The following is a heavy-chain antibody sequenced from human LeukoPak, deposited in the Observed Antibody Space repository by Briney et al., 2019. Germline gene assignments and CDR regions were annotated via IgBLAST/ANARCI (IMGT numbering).Heavy chain of an antibody. CDR2: ISRGSTKI. J-gene: IGHJ6*03. V-gene: IGHV3-21*01. CDR1: QFTFDYHD. D-gene: IGHD2/OR15-2a*01. Sequence: GGSLRLSCAASQFTFDYHDMNWVRQAPGKGLEWGSSISRGSTKITYADSVKGRFTISRDNAKNSLYLQMNSLRVEDTAVYYCVRVSPLTFYYYMDVWGKGTTVTVSS. CDR3: VRVSPLTFYYYMDV.